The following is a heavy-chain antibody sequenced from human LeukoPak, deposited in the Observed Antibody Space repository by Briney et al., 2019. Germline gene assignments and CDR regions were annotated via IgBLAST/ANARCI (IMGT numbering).Heavy chain of an antibody. Sequence: SETLSLTCTVSGGSISSYYWSWIRQPPGKGLEWIGYIYYSGSTKYNPSLKSRVTISVDRSMNQFSLKLSSVTAADTAVYYCARDEGNYYFDYWGQGTLVTVSS. V-gene: IGHV4-59*01. CDR2: IYYSGST. J-gene: IGHJ4*02. CDR1: GGSISSYY. CDR3: ARDEGNYYFDY. D-gene: IGHD4-23*01.